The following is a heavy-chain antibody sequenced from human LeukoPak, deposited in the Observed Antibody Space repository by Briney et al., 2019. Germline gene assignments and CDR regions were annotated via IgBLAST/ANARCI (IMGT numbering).Heavy chain of an antibody. CDR3: TRLRGESPRSFDP. CDR1: GFTFSGFW. D-gene: IGHD3-10*01. J-gene: IGHJ5*02. Sequence: GGSLRLSCAVSGFTFSGFWMSWSRQAPGKGLEWVASINSDGSEGYYADVVKGRFTISRDNAENKVYLQMNSLGAEDTAVYYCTRLRGESPRSFDPWGQGTLVTVSS. CDR2: INSDGSEG. V-gene: IGHV3-7*01.